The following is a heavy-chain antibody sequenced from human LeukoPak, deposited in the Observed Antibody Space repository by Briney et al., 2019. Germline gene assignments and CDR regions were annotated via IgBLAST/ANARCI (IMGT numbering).Heavy chain of an antibody. V-gene: IGHV4-59*08. J-gene: IGHJ5*02. CDR2: SYYSGST. CDR1: GGSHSSYY. CDR3: ARHYGDYVGDWFDP. D-gene: IGHD4-17*01. Sequence: SETLSLTRTVSGGSHSSYYWSLIRQPPGKGLEWIGYSYYSGSTNYNPSLKSRVTISVDTSKNQFSLKPSSVTAADTAVYYCARHYGDYVGDWFDPWGQGTLVTVSS.